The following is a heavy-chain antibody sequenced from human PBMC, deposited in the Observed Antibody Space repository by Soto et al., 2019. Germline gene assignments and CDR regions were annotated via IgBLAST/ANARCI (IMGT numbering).Heavy chain of an antibody. CDR1: GFTFSSYA. J-gene: IGHJ4*02. V-gene: IGHV3-30-3*01. D-gene: IGHD2-21*02. CDR2: ISYDGSNK. CDR3: ARSILRVVVTAMADY. Sequence: QVQLVESGGGVVQPGRSLRLSCAASGFTFSSYAMHWVRQAPGKGLEWVAVISYDGSNKYYADSVKGRFTISRDNSKNTLYLQMDSLRAEDTAVYYWARSILRVVVTAMADYWGQGTLVTVSS.